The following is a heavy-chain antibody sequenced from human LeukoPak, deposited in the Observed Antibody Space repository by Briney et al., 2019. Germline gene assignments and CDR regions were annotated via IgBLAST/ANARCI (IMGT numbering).Heavy chain of an antibody. CDR3: ARHFGLRFLEWTTYYYGMDV. CDR1: GGTFISYA. V-gene: IGHV1-69*13. Sequence: SVTVSCKASGGTFISYAISRVRQAPGQGLEWMGGIIPIFGTANYAQKFQGRVTITADESTSTAYMELSSLRSEDTAVYYCARHFGLRFLEWTTYYYGMDVWGQGTTVTVSS. D-gene: IGHD3-3*01. CDR2: IIPIFGTA. J-gene: IGHJ6*02.